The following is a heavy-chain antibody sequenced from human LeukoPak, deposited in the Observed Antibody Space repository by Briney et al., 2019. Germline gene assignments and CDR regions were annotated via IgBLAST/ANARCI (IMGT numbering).Heavy chain of an antibody. J-gene: IGHJ5*02. D-gene: IGHD6-13*01. Sequence: GSLRLSCVASGFSFSNYWMTWVRQAPGKGLEWIGEINHSGSTNYNPSLKSRVTISVDTSKNQFSLKLSSVTAADTAVYYCAGTVMGIADPRDWFDPWGQGTLVAVSS. V-gene: IGHV4-34*08. CDR3: AGTVMGIADPRDWFDP. CDR2: INHSGST. CDR1: GFSFSNYW.